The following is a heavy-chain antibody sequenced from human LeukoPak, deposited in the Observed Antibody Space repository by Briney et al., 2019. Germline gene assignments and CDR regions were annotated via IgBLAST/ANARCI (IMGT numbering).Heavy chain of an antibody. V-gene: IGHV4-38-2*02. D-gene: IGHD6-6*01. CDR1: GYSISSGYY. J-gene: IGHJ4*02. Sequence: SETLSLTCAVSGYSISSGYYWGWIRQPPGKGLEWIGSIYHSGSTYYNPSLKSRVTISVDTSKNQFSLKLSSVTAADTAVYYRARELIAARPFDYWGQGTLVTVSS. CDR3: ARELIAARPFDY. CDR2: IYHSGST.